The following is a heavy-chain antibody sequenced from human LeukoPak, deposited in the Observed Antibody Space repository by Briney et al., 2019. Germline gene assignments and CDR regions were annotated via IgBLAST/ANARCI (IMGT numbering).Heavy chain of an antibody. V-gene: IGHV1-2*02. J-gene: IGHJ6*03. CDR3: ATGIAAAGTHYYYYMDV. CDR2: INPNSGGT. CDR1: GYTFTGYY. D-gene: IGHD6-13*01. Sequence: ASVKVSCKASGYTFTGYYMHWVRQAPGQGLEWMGWINPNSGGTNYALKFQGRVTMTRDTSISTAYMELSRLRSDDTAVYYCATGIAAAGTHYYYYMDVWGKGTTVTVSS.